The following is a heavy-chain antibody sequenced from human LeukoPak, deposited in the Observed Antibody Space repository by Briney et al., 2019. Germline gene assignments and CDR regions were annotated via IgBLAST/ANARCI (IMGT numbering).Heavy chain of an antibody. J-gene: IGHJ4*02. CDR2: IRYSVTP. CDR3: ARLPEVSGWPFDY. Sequence: SETLSLTCTASDDSISRDFWTSIRQPPGKGLEWIGYIRYSVTPDYNPSLKSRATISIQTSKNQFSLKLTSVTAADTAIYYCARLPEVSGWPFDYWGQGILVTVS. CDR1: DDSISRDF. D-gene: IGHD6-19*01. V-gene: IGHV4-59*01.